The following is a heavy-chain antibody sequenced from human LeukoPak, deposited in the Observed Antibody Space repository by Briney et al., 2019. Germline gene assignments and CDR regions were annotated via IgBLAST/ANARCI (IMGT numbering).Heavy chain of an antibody. V-gene: IGHV4-34*01. CDR2: INHSGST. Sequence: SETLSLTCAVYGGSFSGYYWSWIRQPPGKGLGWIGEINHSGSTNYNPSLKSRVTISVDTSKNQFSLKLSSVTAADTAVYYCARWAVAGTGGWFDPWGQGTLVTVSS. CDR1: GGSFSGYY. CDR3: ARWAVAGTGGWFDP. J-gene: IGHJ5*02. D-gene: IGHD6-19*01.